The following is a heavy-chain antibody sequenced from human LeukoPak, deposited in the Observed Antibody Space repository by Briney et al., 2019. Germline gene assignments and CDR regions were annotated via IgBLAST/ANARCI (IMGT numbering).Heavy chain of an antibody. D-gene: IGHD2-2*02. V-gene: IGHV3-21*01. Sequence: GGSLRLFCAASGFTFSSYSMNWVRQAPGKGLEWVASISSSSSYIYYADSVKGRFTISRDNAKNSLYLQMNSLRAEDTAVYYCARVYPDDYYYYGMDVWGQGTTVTVSS. CDR1: GFTFSSYS. CDR2: ISSSSSYI. CDR3: ARVYPDDYYYYGMDV. J-gene: IGHJ6*02.